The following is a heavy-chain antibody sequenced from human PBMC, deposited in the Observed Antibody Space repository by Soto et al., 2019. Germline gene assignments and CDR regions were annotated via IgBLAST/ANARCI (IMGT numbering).Heavy chain of an antibody. CDR1: GGSITSSFY. D-gene: IGHD6-13*01. CDR2: IYGTGNT. J-gene: IGHJ6*02. CDR3: RSSSRYSTDV. V-gene: IGHV4-39*01. Sequence: QLHLEESGPGLVKTSETLSLSCTVSGGSITSSFYWGCIRQPPGKGLEWIGSIYGTGNTYYNPSLKCRVTIFADTSKNQFSLNLISVTAADTAVYYCRSSSRYSTDVWGQGATVTVSS.